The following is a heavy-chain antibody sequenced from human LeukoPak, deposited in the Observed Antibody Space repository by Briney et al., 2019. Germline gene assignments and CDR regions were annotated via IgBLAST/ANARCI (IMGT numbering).Heavy chain of an antibody. D-gene: IGHD4-17*01. V-gene: IGHV1-8*03. CDR1: GYTYTSYD. Sequence: GASVKVSCKASGYTYTSYDINWVRQATGQGLEWMGWMNPNSGNTGYAQKFQGRVTITRNTSISTAYMELSSLRSEDTAVYYCARVGDPVTTLDYWGQGTLVTVSS. CDR3: ARVGDPVTTLDY. J-gene: IGHJ4*02. CDR2: MNPNSGNT.